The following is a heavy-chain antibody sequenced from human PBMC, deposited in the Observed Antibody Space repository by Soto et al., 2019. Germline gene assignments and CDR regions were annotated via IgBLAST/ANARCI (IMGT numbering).Heavy chain of an antibody. D-gene: IGHD2-21*02. J-gene: IGHJ4*02. CDR2: ISGSGGST. CDR1: GFTFSNYA. V-gene: IGHV3-23*01. Sequence: PGGSLRLSCAASGFTFSNYAMRWVRQAPGKGLEWVSGISGSGGSTYYADSVKGRFTISRDNSKNTLYLQMHSLRAEDTAVYYCAKGNCGGDCSTDYWGQGTLVTVSS. CDR3: AKGNCGGDCSTDY.